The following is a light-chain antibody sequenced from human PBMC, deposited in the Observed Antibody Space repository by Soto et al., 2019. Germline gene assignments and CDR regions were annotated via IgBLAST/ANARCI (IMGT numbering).Light chain of an antibody. Sequence: DIQMTQSPSSLSASVGDRVTITCGASQSISSYLNWYQQKPGKAPKPLIYAASSLQSGVPSRFSCSGSGTDFALTISRLQPEDFATYYCQQSYSTPYTFGQGTKLEIK. V-gene: IGKV1-39*01. CDR2: AAS. J-gene: IGKJ2*01. CDR3: QQSYSTPYT. CDR1: QSISSY.